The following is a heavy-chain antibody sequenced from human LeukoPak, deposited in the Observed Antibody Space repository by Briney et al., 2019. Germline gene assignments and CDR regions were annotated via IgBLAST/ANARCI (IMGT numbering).Heavy chain of an antibody. V-gene: IGHV1-18*01. CDR3: AREGGHYYDSSGYPHFDY. D-gene: IGHD3-22*01. Sequence: ASVKVSCKASGYTFTSYGISWVRQAPGQGLEWMGWISAYNGNTNYAQKLQGRATMTTDTSTSTAYMELRSLRSDDTAVYYCAREGGHYYDSSGYPHFDYWGQGTLVTVSS. CDR1: GYTFTSYG. CDR2: ISAYNGNT. J-gene: IGHJ4*02.